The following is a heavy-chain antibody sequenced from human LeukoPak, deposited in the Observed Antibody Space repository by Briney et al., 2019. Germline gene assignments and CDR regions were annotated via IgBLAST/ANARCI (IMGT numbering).Heavy chain of an antibody. CDR2: ISSSGSII. Sequence: GGSLRLSCAASGFTFSDYYMSWIRQAPGKGLEWVSYISSSGSIIYYADSVKGRFTISRDNAKNSLYLQMNSLRAEDTAVYYCASPTYYYGMDVWGQGTTVTVSS. CDR1: GFTFSDYY. CDR3: ASPTYYYGMDV. V-gene: IGHV3-11*01. J-gene: IGHJ6*02.